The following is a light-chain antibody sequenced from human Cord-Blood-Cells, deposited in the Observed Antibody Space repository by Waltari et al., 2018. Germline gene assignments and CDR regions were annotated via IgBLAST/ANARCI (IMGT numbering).Light chain of an antibody. CDR1: QSVLYSSNNKNY. CDR3: QQYYSTPKT. Sequence: DIVMTQSPDSLAVSLGERATINCKSSQSVLYSSNNKNYLAWYQQKPGQPPNLLIYWATTRESGVPERFSGSGAGTDFTPTISSLQAEDVAVYYCQQYYSTPKTFGQGTKVEIK. J-gene: IGKJ1*01. CDR2: WAT. V-gene: IGKV4-1*01.